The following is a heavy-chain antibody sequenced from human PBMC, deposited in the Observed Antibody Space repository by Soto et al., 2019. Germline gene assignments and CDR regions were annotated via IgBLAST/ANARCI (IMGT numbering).Heavy chain of an antibody. J-gene: IGHJ6*03. CDR1: GFTISSYA. CDR3: AKSAGTLSHYYYMDV. CDR2: ISGSGSST. D-gene: IGHD1-1*01. V-gene: IGHV3-23*01. Sequence: GGSLRLSCAASGFTISSYAMSWVRQAPGKGLEWVSAISGSGSSTNYADSVKGRFTISRDSSKNTLYLQMNSLRAEDTAVYYCAKSAGTLSHYYYMDVWGKGTTVTVSS.